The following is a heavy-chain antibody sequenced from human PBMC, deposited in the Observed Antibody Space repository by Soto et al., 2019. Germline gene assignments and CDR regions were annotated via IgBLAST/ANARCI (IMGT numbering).Heavy chain of an antibody. D-gene: IGHD6-6*01. V-gene: IGHV1-18*03. CDR3: ARDNREYSSSSRNPGPY. CDR1: GYTFSNYG. Sequence: ASVKVSCKASGYTFSNYGISWVRQAPGQGLEWMGWISAYNGNTNYAQKFQGRVTMTTDTSTRAAYMELRSLRSDDMAVYYCARDNREYSSSSRNPGPYWGQGTLVTVSS. J-gene: IGHJ4*02. CDR2: ISAYNGNT.